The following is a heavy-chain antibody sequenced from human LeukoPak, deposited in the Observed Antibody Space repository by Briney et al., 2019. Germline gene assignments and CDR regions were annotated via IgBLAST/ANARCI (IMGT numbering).Heavy chain of an antibody. Sequence: GRSLRLSCAASGFTFSSYAMHWVRQAPGKGLEWVAVISYDGSNKYYADSVRGRFTIARDNSKHTLYLQMNSLRAEDTAGYYCARDSYIVVVVAAPGGMDVWGQGTTVTVSS. CDR1: GFTFSSYA. D-gene: IGHD2-15*01. CDR3: ARDSYIVVVVAAPGGMDV. J-gene: IGHJ6*02. V-gene: IGHV3-30*04. CDR2: ISYDGSNK.